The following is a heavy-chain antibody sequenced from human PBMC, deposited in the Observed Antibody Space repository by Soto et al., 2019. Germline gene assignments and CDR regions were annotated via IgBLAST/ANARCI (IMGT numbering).Heavy chain of an antibody. V-gene: IGHV4-34*01. J-gene: IGHJ4*02. CDR3: ARFAATTVIADY. Sequence: SETLSLTCAVYGGSFSGYYGSWIRQPPGKGLEWIGEINHSGSTNYNPSLKSRVTMSVDTSKNQFSLKLSSVTAADTAVYYCARFAATTVIADYWGQGTLVTVSS. CDR2: INHSGST. CDR1: GGSFSGYY. D-gene: IGHD4-17*01.